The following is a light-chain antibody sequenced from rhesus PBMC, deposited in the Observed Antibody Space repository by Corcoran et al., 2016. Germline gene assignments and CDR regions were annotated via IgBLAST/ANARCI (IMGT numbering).Light chain of an antibody. Sequence: DIVMTQTPLSLPVTPGEPASISCRSSQSLLDSYGYTHFHWYLQKPGHSPPLLFYLGSNRASGVPDRFSGVGSGTDFTLKISRVEAEDVGVYSCMQTLQTPYSFGQGTKVEIK. CDR2: LGS. CDR1: QSLLDSYGYTH. CDR3: MQTLQTPYS. J-gene: IGKJ2*01. V-gene: IGKV2-78*01.